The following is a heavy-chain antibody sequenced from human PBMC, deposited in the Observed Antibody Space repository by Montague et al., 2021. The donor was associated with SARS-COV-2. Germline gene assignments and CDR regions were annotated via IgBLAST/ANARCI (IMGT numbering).Heavy chain of an antibody. CDR2: IYYSGST. D-gene: IGHD6-6*01. CDR3: ARDLNEYSSSGGFDY. V-gene: IGHV4-39*07. Sequence: TLSLTCTVSGGSISSSSYYWGWIRQPPGKGLEWIGSIYYSGSTYYNPSLKSRVTISVDTSKNQFSLKLSSVTAADTAVYYCARDLNEYSSSGGFDYWGQGTLVTVSS. CDR1: GGSISSSSYY. J-gene: IGHJ4*02.